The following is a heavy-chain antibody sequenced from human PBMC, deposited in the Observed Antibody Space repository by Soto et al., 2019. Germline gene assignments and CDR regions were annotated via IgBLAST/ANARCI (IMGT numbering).Heavy chain of an antibody. CDR2: IYYSGST. V-gene: IGHV4-31*03. D-gene: IGHD6-13*01. J-gene: IGHJ4*02. Sequence: QVQLQESGPGLVKPSQTLSLTCTVSGGSISSGGYYWSWIRQHPGKGLEWIGYIYYSGSTYYNPSPKLRVTISVDTSKNQFSRELSSVTAADTAVYYCAREGARYSSRGGELDYWGQGTLVTVSS. CDR3: AREGARYSSRGGELDY. CDR1: GGSISSGGYY.